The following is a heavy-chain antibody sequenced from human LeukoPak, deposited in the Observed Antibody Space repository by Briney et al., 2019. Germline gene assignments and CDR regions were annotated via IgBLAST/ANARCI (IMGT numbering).Heavy chain of an antibody. CDR2: IYYSGST. V-gene: IGHV4-59*01. J-gene: IGHJ5*02. CDR3: ARERNYVWGSYRSSWFDP. CDR1: GGSISSYY. D-gene: IGHD3-16*02. Sequence: KSSETLSLTCTVSGGSISSYYWSWIRQPPGKGLEWIGYIYYSGSTNYNPSLKSRVTISVDTSKNQFSLKLSSVTAADTAVYYCARERNYVWGSYRSSWFDPWGQGTLVTVSS.